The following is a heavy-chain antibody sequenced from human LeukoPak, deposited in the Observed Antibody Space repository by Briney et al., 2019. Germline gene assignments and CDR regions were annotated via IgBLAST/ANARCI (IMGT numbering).Heavy chain of an antibody. J-gene: IGHJ3*02. Sequence: GGSLRLSCAASGFTFSDCYMSWIRQAPGKGLEWVAYISSSSSSTNYADSVKGRFTISRDNAKNSLYLQMNSLRAEDTAVYYCARVPGKYAFDIWGQGTMVTVSA. D-gene: IGHD3-10*01. CDR2: ISSSSSST. V-gene: IGHV3-11*05. CDR3: ARVPGKYAFDI. CDR1: GFTFSDCY.